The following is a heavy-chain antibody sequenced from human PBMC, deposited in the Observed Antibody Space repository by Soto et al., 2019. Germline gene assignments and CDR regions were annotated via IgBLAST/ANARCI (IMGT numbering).Heavy chain of an antibody. Sequence: QVQLQESGPGLVKPSQTLSLTCSLSGGSFSSDSFIWSWVRQFPGKGLEWIGYINYSGTTYYNPSLRSRITMSVDTSKNQFSLNRSSVTAADTAVYYCARDHKWDGMDVWGQGTTVTVSS. CDR2: INYSGTT. V-gene: IGHV4-31*03. D-gene: IGHD1-26*01. J-gene: IGHJ6*02. CDR3: ARDHKWDGMDV. CDR1: GGSFSSDSFI.